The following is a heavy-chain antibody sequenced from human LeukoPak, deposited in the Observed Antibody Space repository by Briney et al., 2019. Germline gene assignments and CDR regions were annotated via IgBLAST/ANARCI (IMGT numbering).Heavy chain of an antibody. Sequence: EASVKVSCKASGYTFTGYYMHWVRQAPGQGLEWMGRINPNSGGTNYAQKFQGRVTMTRDTSISTAYMELSRLRSDDTAVYYCARDLVRGVIIGYWGQGTLVTVSS. CDR1: GYTFTGYY. CDR2: INPNSGGT. J-gene: IGHJ4*02. CDR3: ARDLVRGVIIGY. V-gene: IGHV1-2*06. D-gene: IGHD3-10*01.